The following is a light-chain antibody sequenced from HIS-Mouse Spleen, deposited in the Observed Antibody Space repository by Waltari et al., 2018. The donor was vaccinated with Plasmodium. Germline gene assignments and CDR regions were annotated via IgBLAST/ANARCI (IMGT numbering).Light chain of an antibody. Sequence: SYELTQPSSVSVSPGQTARITCSGDVLATKYARWFQQKPGQAPVLVIYKDSERPSGIPERLSGARSGTTVTLTISGAQVEDEADYYCYSAADNKRVFGGGTKLTVL. V-gene: IGLV3-27*01. CDR3: YSAADNKRV. CDR1: VLATKY. CDR2: KDS. J-gene: IGLJ3*02.